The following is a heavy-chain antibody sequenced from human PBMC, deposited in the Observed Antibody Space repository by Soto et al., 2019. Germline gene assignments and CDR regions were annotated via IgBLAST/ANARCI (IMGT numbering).Heavy chain of an antibody. Sequence: QVQLVESGGGVVQPGRSLRLSCAASGFTFSSYGRHWVRQAPGKGLEWVAVIWYDGSNKYYADSVKGRFTISRDNSKNTLYLKMTSLRAEDTAVYYCARDRYSSGWYDLDYWGQGTLVTVSS. V-gene: IGHV3-33*01. CDR2: IWYDGSNK. D-gene: IGHD6-19*01. CDR1: GFTFSSYG. J-gene: IGHJ4*02. CDR3: ARDRYSSGWYDLDY.